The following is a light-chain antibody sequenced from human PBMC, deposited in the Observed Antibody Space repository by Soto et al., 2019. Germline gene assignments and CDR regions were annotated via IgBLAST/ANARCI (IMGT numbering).Light chain of an antibody. J-gene: IGLJ1*01. CDR1: SSNIGNNY. V-gene: IGLV1-51*01. Sequence: VLTQPPSVSAAPGQKVTISCSGSSSNIGNNYVSWYQQLPGTAPKLLIYDNNKRPSGIPDRFSGSKSGTSATLGITGLQTGDEADYYCGTWDSSLSAYVFGTGTRSPS. CDR2: DNN. CDR3: GTWDSSLSAYV.